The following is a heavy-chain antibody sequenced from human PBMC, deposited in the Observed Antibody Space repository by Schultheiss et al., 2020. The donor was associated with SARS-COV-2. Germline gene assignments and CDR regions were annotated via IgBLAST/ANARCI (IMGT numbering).Heavy chain of an antibody. V-gene: IGHV4-34*01. CDR2: INHSGST. D-gene: IGHD4-11*01. CDR3: ARGGGFSNYFCYFDY. CDR1: GGSFSGYY. J-gene: IGHJ4*02. Sequence: SETLSLTCAVYGGSFSGYYWSWIRQPPGKGLEWIGEINHSGSTNYNPSLKSRVTISVDTSKNQFSLKLSSVTAADTAVYYCARGGGFSNYFCYFDYWGQGTLVTVSS.